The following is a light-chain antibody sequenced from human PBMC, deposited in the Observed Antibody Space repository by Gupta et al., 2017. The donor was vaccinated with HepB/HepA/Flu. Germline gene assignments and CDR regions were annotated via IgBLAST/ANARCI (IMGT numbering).Light chain of an antibody. CDR3: QQWDSATVV. J-gene: IGLJ2*01. Sequence: SYELTQPPSVSVAQGQTATITCGGSNIGSQNVHWYQQKPGQAPGLAIYRDRERYSGIPERFSGSKSGSTATLTISRVQGGDEADYYCQQWDSATVVFGGGTKLTVL. CDR2: RDR. CDR1: NIGSQN. V-gene: IGLV3-9*01.